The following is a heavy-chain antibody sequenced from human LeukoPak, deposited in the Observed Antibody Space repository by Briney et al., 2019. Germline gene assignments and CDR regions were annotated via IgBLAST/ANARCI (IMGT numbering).Heavy chain of an antibody. V-gene: IGHV4-59*08. D-gene: IGHD4-11*01. CDR1: GGSISSYY. CDR3: ASWEVTEFASYYYYYMDV. Sequence: SETLSLTCTVSGGSISSYYWSWIRQPPGKGLEWIGYIYYSGSTNYNPSLKSRATISVDTSKNQFSLKLSSVTAADTAVYYCASWEVTEFASYYYYYMDVWGKGTTVTVSS. CDR2: IYYSGST. J-gene: IGHJ6*03.